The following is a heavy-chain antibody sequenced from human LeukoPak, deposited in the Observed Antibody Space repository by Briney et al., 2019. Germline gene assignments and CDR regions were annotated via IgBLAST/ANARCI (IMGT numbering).Heavy chain of an antibody. CDR2: INHGGST. D-gene: IGHD2-15*01. Sequence: PSETLSLTCAVYGGSFSGYYWSWIRQPPGKGLEWIGEINHGGSTNYNPSLKSRVTISVDTSKNQFSLKLSSVTAADTAVYYCARYDGVVVVAATPGPSYYFDYWGQGTPVTVSS. J-gene: IGHJ4*02. CDR1: GGSFSGYY. V-gene: IGHV4-34*01. CDR3: ARYDGVVVVAATPGPSYYFDY.